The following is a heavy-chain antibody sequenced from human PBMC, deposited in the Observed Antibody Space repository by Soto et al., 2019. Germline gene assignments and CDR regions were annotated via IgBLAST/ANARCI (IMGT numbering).Heavy chain of an antibody. J-gene: IGHJ4*02. V-gene: IGHV1-24*01. CDR2: FDPEDGET. CDR3: ATSYVGSYYFDY. Sequence: VKGSCNVSGDSRVELSIHWVRQAPGKGLEWMGGFDPEDGETIYAQKFQGRVTMTEDTSTDTAYMELSSLRSEDTAVYYCATSYVGSYYFDYWGQGTLVTVSS. D-gene: IGHD3-16*01. CDR1: GDSRVELS.